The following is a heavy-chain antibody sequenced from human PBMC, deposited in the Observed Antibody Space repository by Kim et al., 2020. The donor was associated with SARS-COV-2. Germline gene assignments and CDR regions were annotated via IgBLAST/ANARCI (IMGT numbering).Heavy chain of an antibody. CDR1: GGSFSGYY. Sequence: SETLSLTCAVYGGSFSGYYWSWNRQPPGKGLEWIGEINHSGSTNYNPSLKSRVTISVDTSKNQFSLKLSSVTAADTAVYYCARRRHPRGIVVVPAAVWGWFDPWGQGTLVTVSS. D-gene: IGHD2-2*01. J-gene: IGHJ5*02. CDR3: ARRRHPRGIVVVPAAVWGWFDP. CDR2: INHSGST. V-gene: IGHV4-34*01.